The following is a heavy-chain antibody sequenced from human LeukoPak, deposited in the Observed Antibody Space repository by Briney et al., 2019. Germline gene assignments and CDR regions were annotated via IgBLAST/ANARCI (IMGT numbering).Heavy chain of an antibody. CDR2: ISSSSSYI. V-gene: IGHV3-21*01. CDR3: ARDPGPYCSGGSCGY. J-gene: IGHJ4*02. CDR1: GFTFSSYS. Sequence: GGSLRLSCAASGFTFSSYSMNWVRQAPGKGLEWVSSISSSSSYIYYADSVKGRFTTSRDNAKNSLYLQMNSLRAEDTAVYYCARDPGPYCSGGSCGYWGQGTLVTVSS. D-gene: IGHD2-15*01.